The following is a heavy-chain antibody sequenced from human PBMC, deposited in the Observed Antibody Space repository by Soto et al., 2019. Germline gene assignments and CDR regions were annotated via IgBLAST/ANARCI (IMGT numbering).Heavy chain of an antibody. J-gene: IGHJ4*02. Sequence: PSETLSLTCTFSCGSIINYYWSWIRQSPGKGLEWIGYISYIGTTNYNPSLKSRVTISVDTSKNQFSLRLTSVTAADTAVYYCVRGGGGYGNGMIDYWGQGTPVTVSS. V-gene: IGHV4-59*01. CDR1: CGSIINYY. CDR2: ISYIGTT. D-gene: IGHD5-18*01. CDR3: VRGGGGYGNGMIDY.